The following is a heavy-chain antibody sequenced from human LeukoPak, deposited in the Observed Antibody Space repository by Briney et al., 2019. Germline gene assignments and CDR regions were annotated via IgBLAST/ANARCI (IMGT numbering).Heavy chain of an antibody. J-gene: IGHJ4*02. CDR1: GFTFDDYA. CDR3: ARGGAAAGALDY. D-gene: IGHD6-13*01. V-gene: IGHV3-43*02. Sequence: GGSLRLSCAASGFTFDDYAMHWVRQAPGKGLEWVSVISGDGNHPYYADSVKGRFTISRDNSKNSLSLQMNSLRAEDTAVYYCARGGAAAGALDYWGQETLVTVSS. CDR2: ISGDGNHP.